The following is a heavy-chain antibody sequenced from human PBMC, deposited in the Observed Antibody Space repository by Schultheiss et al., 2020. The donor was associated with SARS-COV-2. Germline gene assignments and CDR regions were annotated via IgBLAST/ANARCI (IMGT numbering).Heavy chain of an antibody. CDR3: ARNAARLITRAQFDY. V-gene: IGHV3-48*01. CDR1: GFTFTSYS. D-gene: IGHD6-6*01. J-gene: IGHJ4*02. CDR2: MTSFGGTV. Sequence: SCAASGFTFTSYSMNWVRQAPGKGLEWVAYMTSFGGTVSYADSVRGRFTISRDTSKNTLYLQLNSLRAEDTAVYYCARNAARLITRAQFDYWGQGTLVTVSS.